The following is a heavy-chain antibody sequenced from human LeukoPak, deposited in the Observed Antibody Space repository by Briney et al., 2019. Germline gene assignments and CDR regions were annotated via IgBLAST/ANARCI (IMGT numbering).Heavy chain of an antibody. CDR2: ISSSGYTI. J-gene: IGHJ6*02. D-gene: IGHD6-13*01. Sequence: GGSLRLSCAASGFSFSDYYMNWIRQAPGKGLEWVSYISSSGYTIYYADSVKGRFTISRDKSKNMVFLQMDSLRAEDTAVYYCARGSSSWHGGMDVWGQGTTVTVSS. V-gene: IGHV3-11*01. CDR1: GFSFSDYY. CDR3: ARGSSSWHGGMDV.